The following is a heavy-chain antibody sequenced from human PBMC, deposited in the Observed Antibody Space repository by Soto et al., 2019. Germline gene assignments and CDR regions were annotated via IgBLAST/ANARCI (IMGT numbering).Heavy chain of an antibody. V-gene: IGHV1-69*13. CDR1: GGTFSSYA. D-gene: IGHD2-21*02. CDR3: ARDRDPTDPRYYYGMDV. Sequence: SVKVSCQSSGGTFSSYAISWVRRAPGQGLEWMGGIIPIFGTANYAQKFQGRVTITADESTSTAYMELSSLRSEDTAVYYCARDRDPTDPRYYYGMDVWGQGTTVTVSS. CDR2: IIPIFGTA. J-gene: IGHJ6*02.